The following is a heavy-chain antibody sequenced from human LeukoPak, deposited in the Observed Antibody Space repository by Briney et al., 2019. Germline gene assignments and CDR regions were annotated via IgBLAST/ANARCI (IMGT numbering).Heavy chain of an antibody. CDR2: INAGNDNT. Sequence: ASVKVSCKASGYTFTSYAMHWVRQAPGQRLEWMGWINAGNDNTKYSQKFQGRVTITRDTSVSTAYMELNSLRSEDTAVYYCARDLGYCTGGTCYPNWFDPWGQGTLVTVSS. D-gene: IGHD2-15*01. CDR1: GYTFTSYA. V-gene: IGHV1-3*01. J-gene: IGHJ5*02. CDR3: ARDLGYCTGGTCYPNWFDP.